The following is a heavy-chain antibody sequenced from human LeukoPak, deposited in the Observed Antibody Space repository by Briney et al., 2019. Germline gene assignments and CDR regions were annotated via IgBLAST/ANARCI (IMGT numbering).Heavy chain of an antibody. Sequence: PSETLSLTCIVSGGSISSSSYYWGWIRQPPGKGLEWIGSIYYSGSTYYNPSLKSRVTISVDTSKNQFSLKLSSVTAADTAVYYCARPGYSSGWDAFDIWGQGTMVTVSS. CDR1: GGSISSSSYY. V-gene: IGHV4-39*01. D-gene: IGHD6-19*01. CDR3: ARPGYSSGWDAFDI. J-gene: IGHJ3*02. CDR2: IYYSGST.